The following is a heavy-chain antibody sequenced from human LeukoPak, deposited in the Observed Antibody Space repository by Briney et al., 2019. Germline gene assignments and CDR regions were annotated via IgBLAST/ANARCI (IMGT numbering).Heavy chain of an antibody. D-gene: IGHD4-17*01. V-gene: IGHV3-21*05. J-gene: IGHJ3*02. CDR2: ISSSSSYI. CDR3: ARDGDYGVNAFDI. Sequence: PGGSLRLSCAASGFTFSSYSMNWVRQAPGKGLEWVSYISSSSSYIYYADSLKGRFTISRDNAKNSLYLQMNSLRAEDTAVYYCARDGDYGVNAFDIWGQGTVVTVSS. CDR1: GFTFSSYS.